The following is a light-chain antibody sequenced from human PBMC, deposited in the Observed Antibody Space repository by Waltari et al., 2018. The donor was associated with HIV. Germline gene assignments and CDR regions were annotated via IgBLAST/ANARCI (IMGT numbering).Light chain of an antibody. V-gene: IGLV2-18*02. CDR1: RSDVGPYNR. J-gene: IGLJ2*01. CDR3: SSFTTSSTLI. Sequence: QSALTQPPSVSGSPGQSVTISCTGTRSDVGPYNRVSWYQQPPGTAPKVVIYEVSNRPSGVPDRFSGSKSGNTASLTISGLQAEDEADYYCSSFTTSSTLIFGGGTRLTVL. CDR2: EVS.